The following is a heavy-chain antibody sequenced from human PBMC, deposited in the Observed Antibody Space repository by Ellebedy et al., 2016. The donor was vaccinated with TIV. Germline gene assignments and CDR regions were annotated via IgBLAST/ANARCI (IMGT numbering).Heavy chain of an antibody. CDR1: GFTFSTFA. J-gene: IGHJ4*02. D-gene: IGHD5-18*01. Sequence: GESLKISCAASGFTFSTFAMHWVRQTPGKGLEWVSVISAGSTSTHYTDSVKGRFTISRDNSQHTLFLQMNSLKAEDTAVYYCAKGSSSGYNYDRVGFAYWGQGILVTVSS. CDR2: ISAGSTST. V-gene: IGHV3-23*01. CDR3: AKGSSSGYNYDRVGFAY.